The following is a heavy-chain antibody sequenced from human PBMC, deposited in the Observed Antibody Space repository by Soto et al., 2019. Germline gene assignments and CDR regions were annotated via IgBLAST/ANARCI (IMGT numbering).Heavy chain of an antibody. D-gene: IGHD3-10*01. Sequence: SETLSLTCAVYGGSFSGYYWSWIRQPPGKGLEWIGEINHSGSTNYNPSLKGRVTISVDTSKNQFSLKLSSVTAADTAVYYCASMVRGVYKSYYFDYWGQGTLVTVYS. J-gene: IGHJ4*02. V-gene: IGHV4-34*01. CDR2: INHSGST. CDR1: GGSFSGYY. CDR3: ASMVRGVYKSYYFDY.